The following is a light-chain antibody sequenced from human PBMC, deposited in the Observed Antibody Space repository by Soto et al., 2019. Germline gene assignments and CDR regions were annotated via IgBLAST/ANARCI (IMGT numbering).Light chain of an antibody. J-gene: IGKJ4*01. CDR1: QTLTVW. CDR3: QQYSTYPLT. Sequence: DIQMTQSPSTLSASVGDRGAITCRASQTLTVWLAWYQQKPGKAPKLLISKASSLESGVPSRFSGSGSGTDFTLTIRSLQPDDFATYYCQQYSTYPLTFGGGTKMEI. V-gene: IGKV1-5*03. CDR2: KAS.